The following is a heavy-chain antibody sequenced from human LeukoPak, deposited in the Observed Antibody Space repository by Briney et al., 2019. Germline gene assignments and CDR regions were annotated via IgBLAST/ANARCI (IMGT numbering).Heavy chain of an antibody. CDR2: INHSGST. CDR3: ARAGDYGDYVRAFDI. Sequence: SETLSLTCAVYGGSFSGYYWSWIRQPPGKGLEWIGEINHSGSTNHNPSLKSRVTISVDTSKNQFSLKLSSVTAADTAVYYCARAGDYGDYVRAFDICGQGTMVTVSS. CDR1: GGSFSGYY. V-gene: IGHV4-34*01. J-gene: IGHJ3*02. D-gene: IGHD4-17*01.